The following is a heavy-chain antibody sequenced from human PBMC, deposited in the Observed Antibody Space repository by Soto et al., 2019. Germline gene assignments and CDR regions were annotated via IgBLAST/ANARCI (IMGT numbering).Heavy chain of an antibody. J-gene: IGHJ4*02. CDR2: LNPDGTTT. CDR3: ARGINSGYAGRDY. CDR1: GFTFNSYW. V-gene: IGHV3-74*01. D-gene: IGHD5-12*01. Sequence: EVQLVESGGGLVQPGGSLRLSCAASGFTFNSYWMHWVRQAPGKGLVWVSRLNPDGTTTNYADFVKGRFTISRDNAKNTLYLQMNRLRAEDTAVYYCARGINSGYAGRDYWGQGTLVTVSS.